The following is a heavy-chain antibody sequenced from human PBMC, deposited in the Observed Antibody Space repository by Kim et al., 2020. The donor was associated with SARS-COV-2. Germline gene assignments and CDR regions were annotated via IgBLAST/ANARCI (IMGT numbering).Heavy chain of an antibody. D-gene: IGHD1-20*01. CDR1: GGSFSGYY. Sequence: SETLSLTCAVYGGSFSGYYWSWIRQPPGKGLEWIGEINHSGSTNYNPSLKSRVTISVDTSKNQFSLKLSSVTAADTAVYYCASPPRRCVTSCPRFNYPWGQGTLVTVSS. CDR3: ASPPRRCVTSCPRFNYP. CDR2: INHSGST. V-gene: IGHV4-34*01. J-gene: IGHJ5*02.